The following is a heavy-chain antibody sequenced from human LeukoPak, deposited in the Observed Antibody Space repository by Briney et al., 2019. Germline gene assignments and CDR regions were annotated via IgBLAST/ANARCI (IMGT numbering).Heavy chain of an antibody. J-gene: IGHJ4*02. CDR1: GGSISSSSYY. CDR2: IYYSRST. Sequence: KASETLSLTCTVSGGSISSSSYYWGWIRQPPGKGLEWIGSIYYSRSTYYNPSLKSRVTIPVDTSKNQFSLKLSSVTAADTAVYYCARRAVVPAAMRSFDYWGQGTLVTVSS. D-gene: IGHD2-2*01. V-gene: IGHV4-39*01. CDR3: ARRAVVPAAMRSFDY.